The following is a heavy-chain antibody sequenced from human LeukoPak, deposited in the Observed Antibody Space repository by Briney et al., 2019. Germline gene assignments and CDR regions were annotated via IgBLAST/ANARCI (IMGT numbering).Heavy chain of an antibody. CDR1: GFSVSSNH. Sequence: GGSLRLSCTASGFSVSSNHMSWVRQAPGKGLEWVSLMYGGGATSYAESVKGRFTLSRDNSRNTLFFGMNSLRAEDTAVYYCARLAAGYWYFDLWGRGTLVTVSS. CDR2: MYGGGAT. V-gene: IGHV3-53*01. D-gene: IGHD3-22*01. CDR3: ARLAAGYWYFDL. J-gene: IGHJ2*01.